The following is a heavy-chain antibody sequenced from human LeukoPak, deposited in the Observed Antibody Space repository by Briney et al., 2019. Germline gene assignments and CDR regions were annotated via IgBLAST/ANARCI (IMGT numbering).Heavy chain of an antibody. V-gene: IGHV3-48*02. J-gene: IGHJ4*02. D-gene: IGHD3-10*01. CDR2: ITSNSNTI. CDR1: GFTFSTYS. CDR3: ARNHYYGSGSLAN. Sequence: GGSLRLSCAASGFTFSTYSMNWVRQAPGKGLEWISYITSNSNTIYYADSVEGRFTISRDNAENSLYLQMNSLRDEDTAVYYCARNHYYGSGSLANWGQGTLVTVSS.